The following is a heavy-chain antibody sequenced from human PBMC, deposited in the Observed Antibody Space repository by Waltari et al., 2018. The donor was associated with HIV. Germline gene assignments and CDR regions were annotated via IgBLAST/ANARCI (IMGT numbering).Heavy chain of an antibody. CDR3: AKTVPTVTSIFEGFDV. J-gene: IGHJ3*01. V-gene: IGHV3-23*01. CDR1: GFTFNKFA. CDR2: ISGSGGNK. Sequence: QLLESGGGLVQPGGSLRLSCVASGFTFNKFAMNWVRQAPGEELEWLSSISGSGGNKYYADSVKGRISISRENSKNTVYLQINSLRVDDTAIYYCAKTVPTVTSIFEGFDVWGQGAMVTVSS. D-gene: IGHD4-17*01.